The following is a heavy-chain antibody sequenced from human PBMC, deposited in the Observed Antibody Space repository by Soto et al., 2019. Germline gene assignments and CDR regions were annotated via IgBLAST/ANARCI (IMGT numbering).Heavy chain of an antibody. CDR1: GYTFTSYG. D-gene: IGHD3-10*01. V-gene: IGHV1-18*01. CDR3: ARVHYYGSGSLATSGFDP. Sequence: ASVKVSCKASGYTFTSYGISWVRQAPGQGLEWMGWISAYNGNTNYAQKLQGRVTMTTDTSTSTAYMELRSLRSDDTAVYYCARVHYYGSGSLATSGFDPWGQGTLVPVSS. J-gene: IGHJ5*02. CDR2: ISAYNGNT.